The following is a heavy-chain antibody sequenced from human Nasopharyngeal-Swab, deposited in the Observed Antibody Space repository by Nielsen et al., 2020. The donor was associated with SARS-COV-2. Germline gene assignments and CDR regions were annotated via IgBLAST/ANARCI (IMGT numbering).Heavy chain of an antibody. D-gene: IGHD4-17*01. Sequence: WIRQPPGKGLEWIGEINHSGSTNYNPSLKSRVTISVDTSKNQFSLKLSSVTAADTAVYYCARGSVTGGDGMDVWGKGTTVTVSS. CDR2: INHSGST. J-gene: IGHJ6*04. V-gene: IGHV4-34*01. CDR3: ARGSVTGGDGMDV.